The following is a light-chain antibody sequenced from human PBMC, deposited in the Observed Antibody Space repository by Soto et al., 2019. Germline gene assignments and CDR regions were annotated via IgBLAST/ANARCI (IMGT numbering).Light chain of an antibody. V-gene: IGLV1-40*01. CDR2: G. CDR3: QSYDSSLSRRWV. Sequence: QSVLTQPPSVSGAPGQRVTISCTGSSSNIGAGYPVHWYQQLPVTAPKLLVAGNRPSGVPDRFSVSKSGASASLAITGLQDEDEADYYCQSYDSSLSRRWVFGGGTKLTVL. J-gene: IGLJ3*02. CDR1: SSNIGAGYP.